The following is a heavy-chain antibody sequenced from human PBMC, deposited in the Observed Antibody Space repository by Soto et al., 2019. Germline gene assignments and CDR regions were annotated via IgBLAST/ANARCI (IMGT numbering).Heavy chain of an antibody. Sequence: ASVKVSCKASGYTFTSYGISWVRQAPGQGLEWMGWISAYNGNTNYAQKLQGRVTMTTDTSTSTAYMELRSLRSDDTAVYYCARVYYYDSSEGDWYFDLWGRGTLVTVSS. CDR1: GYTFTSYG. CDR3: ARVYYYDSSEGDWYFDL. D-gene: IGHD3-22*01. J-gene: IGHJ2*01. CDR2: ISAYNGNT. V-gene: IGHV1-18*01.